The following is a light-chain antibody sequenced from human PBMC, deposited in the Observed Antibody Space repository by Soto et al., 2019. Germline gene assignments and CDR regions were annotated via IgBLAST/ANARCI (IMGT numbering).Light chain of an antibody. CDR3: QQYGSSHT. V-gene: IGKV3-20*01. Sequence: EIVLTQSPGTLSLSPGERATLSCRASQSFSSTYLAWYQQKPGQAPRLLIYGASSRAIGIPDRFSGSVSGSDFILTINRLEPEDFAVYYCQQYGSSHTFGQGTRLEIK. CDR2: GAS. J-gene: IGKJ5*01. CDR1: QSFSSTY.